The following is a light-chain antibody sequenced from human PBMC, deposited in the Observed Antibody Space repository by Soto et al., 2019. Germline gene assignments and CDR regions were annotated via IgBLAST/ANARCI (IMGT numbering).Light chain of an antibody. J-gene: IGKJ1*01. V-gene: IGKV1-5*01. CDR1: QSINAW. CDR2: DVS. Sequence: IQLTQSPSFLSASVGDRVTITCRASQSINAWLAWYQQKPGKAPKLLIYDVSTLDSGVPSRFSGSASGTEFTLTISSLESDDFATYYCQQYHRYSTFGQGTKVDIK. CDR3: QQYHRYST.